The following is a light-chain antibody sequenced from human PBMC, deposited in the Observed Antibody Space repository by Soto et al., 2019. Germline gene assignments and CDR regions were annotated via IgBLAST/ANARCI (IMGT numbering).Light chain of an antibody. Sequence: EIVLSQSPGTLSLSPGERATLSCRASQSVSSSRLAWYRQKPGQAPRLLIFGTSSRATGIPDRFSGSGSGTDFALTISRLEPEDFAVYYCQQYGSSPWTFGLGTKVDIK. V-gene: IGKV3-20*01. J-gene: IGKJ1*01. CDR2: GTS. CDR1: QSVSSSR. CDR3: QQYGSSPWT.